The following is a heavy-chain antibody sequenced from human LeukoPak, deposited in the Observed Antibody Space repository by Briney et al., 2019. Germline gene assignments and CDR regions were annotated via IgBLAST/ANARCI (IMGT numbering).Heavy chain of an antibody. CDR1: GFTFSSYE. D-gene: IGHD5-18*01. V-gene: IGHV3-48*03. Sequence: GGSLRLSCAASGFTFSSYEMNWVRQAPGKGLEWVSHISSSGSTIYYADSVKGRFTISRDNAKNSLYLQMNSLRAEDTAVYYCARGHNGYSYYYYGMDVWGKGTTVTVSS. J-gene: IGHJ6*04. CDR2: ISSSGSTI. CDR3: ARGHNGYSYYYYGMDV.